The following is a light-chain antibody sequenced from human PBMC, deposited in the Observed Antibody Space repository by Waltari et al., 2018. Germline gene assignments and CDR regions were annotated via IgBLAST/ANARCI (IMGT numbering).Light chain of an antibody. CDR2: DVS. Sequence: QSALTQSASVSGSPGQSITISCTGTSSDIGGYDYVSWYQQHPGEAPRLIIYDVSKRPSGVSNRFSGSKSGNTASLTISGLQAEDEADYHCSSYTGSSTLVFGGGTKVTVL. J-gene: IGLJ2*01. CDR1: SSDIGGYDY. CDR3: SSYTGSSTLV. V-gene: IGLV2-14*03.